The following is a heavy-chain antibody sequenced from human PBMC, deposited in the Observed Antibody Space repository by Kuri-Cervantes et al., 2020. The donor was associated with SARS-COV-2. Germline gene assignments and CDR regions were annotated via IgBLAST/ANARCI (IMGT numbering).Heavy chain of an antibody. V-gene: IGHV3-30*03. CDR3: ASLPFNYYDSSGYYGVDY. J-gene: IGHJ4*02. CDR1: GFTFSSHG. D-gene: IGHD3-22*01. CDR2: ISYDGSNK. Sequence: GESLKISCAASGFTFSSHGMHWVRQAPGKGLEWVAVISYDGSNKYYADSVKGRFTISRDNAKNSLYLQMNSLRAEDTAVYYCASLPFNYYDSSGYYGVDYWGQGTLVTVSS.